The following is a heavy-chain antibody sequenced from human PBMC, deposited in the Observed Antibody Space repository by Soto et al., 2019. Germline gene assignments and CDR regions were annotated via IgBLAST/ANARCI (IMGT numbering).Heavy chain of an antibody. CDR3: ARYGFANGLDL. Sequence: PGGSLRLSCTLSGFTFSRDWMAWVRQAPGKGLEWVANMRPDESEKYYVDSVRGRFTIPRDGAENSLHLQMDSLRAEDTALYYCARYGFANGLDLWGQGTTVTVSS. D-gene: IGHD3-10*01. CDR1: GFTFSRDW. J-gene: IGHJ6*02. V-gene: IGHV3-7*03. CDR2: MRPDESEK.